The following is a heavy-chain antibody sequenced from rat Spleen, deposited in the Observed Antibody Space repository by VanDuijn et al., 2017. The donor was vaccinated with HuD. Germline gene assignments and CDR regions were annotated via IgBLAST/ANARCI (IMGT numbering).Heavy chain of an antibody. D-gene: IGHD1-2*01. J-gene: IGHJ2*01. V-gene: IGHV5-29*01. CDR2: IIYDGSST. Sequence: EVQLVESGGGLVQPGRSLKLSCAASGFTFSNYGMHWIRQAPTKGLEWVATIIYDGSSTYYRDSVKGRFTISRDNAKSTLYLQMDSLRSEDTATYYCARQGVYYYSSYIDYWGQGVMVTVSS. CDR1: GFTFSNYG. CDR3: ARQGVYYYSSYIDY.